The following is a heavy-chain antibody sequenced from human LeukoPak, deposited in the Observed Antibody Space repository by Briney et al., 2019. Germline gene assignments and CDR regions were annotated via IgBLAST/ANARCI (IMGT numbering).Heavy chain of an antibody. D-gene: IGHD3-3*01. CDR3: ARDPYLFLDFWSGYSDY. Sequence: ASVKVSCKASGYTFTSYGISWVRQAPGQGLEWMGWISAYNGNTNYAQKLQGRVTMTTDTSTSTAYMELRSLRSDDTAVYYCARDPYLFLDFWSGYSDYWGQGTLVTVSS. V-gene: IGHV1-18*01. J-gene: IGHJ4*02. CDR2: ISAYNGNT. CDR1: GYTFTSYG.